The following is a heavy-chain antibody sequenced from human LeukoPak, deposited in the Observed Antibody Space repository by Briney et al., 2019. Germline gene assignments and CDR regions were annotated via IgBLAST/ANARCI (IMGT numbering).Heavy chain of an antibody. CDR3: ARKGGSGYALGYMDV. D-gene: IGHD3-22*01. V-gene: IGHV4-39*07. J-gene: IGHJ6*03. CDR1: GGSISSSSYY. CDR2: IYYSGST. Sequence: RASETLSLTCTVSGGSISSSSYYWGWIRQPPGKGLEWIGSIYYSGSTYYNPSLKSRVTISVDTSKNQFSLKLSSVTAADTAVYYCARKGGSGYALGYMDVWGKGTTVTVSS.